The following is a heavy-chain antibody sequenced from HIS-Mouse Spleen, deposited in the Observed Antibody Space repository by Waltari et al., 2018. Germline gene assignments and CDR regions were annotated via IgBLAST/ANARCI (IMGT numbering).Heavy chain of an antibody. Sequence: QVQLVESGGGVVQPGRSLRLPGAASGVSLSSHALNWFRQAPGKGLEWVAVISYDGSNKYYADSVKGRFTISRDNSKNTLYLQMNSLRAEDTAVYYCARDLADAFDIWGQGTMVTVSS. V-gene: IGHV3-30-3*01. CDR3: ARDLADAFDI. CDR2: ISYDGSNK. D-gene: IGHD3-3*02. CDR1: GVSLSSHA. J-gene: IGHJ3*02.